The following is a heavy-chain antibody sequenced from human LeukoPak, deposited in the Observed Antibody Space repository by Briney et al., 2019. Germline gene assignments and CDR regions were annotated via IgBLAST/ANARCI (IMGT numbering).Heavy chain of an antibody. CDR1: GFTFDDYA. CDR3: AKDTHDRGGVIDY. Sequence: GGSLRLSCAASGFTFDDYAMHWVRQAPGKGLEWVSGISWNSGSIGYADSVKGRFTISRDNAKNSLYLQMNSLRAEDTALYYCAKDTHDRGGVIDYWGQGTLVTVSS. D-gene: IGHD1-1*01. J-gene: IGHJ4*02. V-gene: IGHV3-9*01. CDR2: ISWNSGSI.